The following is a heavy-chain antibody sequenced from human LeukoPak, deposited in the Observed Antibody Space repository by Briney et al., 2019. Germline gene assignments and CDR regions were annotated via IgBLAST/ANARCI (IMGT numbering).Heavy chain of an antibody. CDR1: GFTFSSYS. Sequence: GGSLRLSCAASGFTFSSYSMNWVRQAPGKGLEWVSSISSSSSYIYYADSVKGRFTISRDNAKNSLYLRMNSLRAEDTAVYYCARERAARPQYYFDYWGQGTLVTVSS. CDR2: ISSSSSYI. V-gene: IGHV3-21*01. D-gene: IGHD6-6*01. J-gene: IGHJ4*02. CDR3: ARERAARPQYYFDY.